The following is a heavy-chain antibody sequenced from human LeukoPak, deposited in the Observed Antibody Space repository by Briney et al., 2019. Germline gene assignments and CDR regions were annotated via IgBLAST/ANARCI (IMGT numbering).Heavy chain of an antibody. D-gene: IGHD3-10*01. CDR2: ISSNGGST. Sequence: GGSLRLSCSASGFTFSSYAMHWVRQAPGKGLECVSAISSNGGSTYYADSVKGRFTIYRDNSKNTLYLQMNSLRAEDTAVYYCAKGPVLLWFGDPNGGAFDIWGQGTMVTVSS. CDR3: AKGPVLLWFGDPNGGAFDI. J-gene: IGHJ3*02. CDR1: GFTFSSYA. V-gene: IGHV3-64*04.